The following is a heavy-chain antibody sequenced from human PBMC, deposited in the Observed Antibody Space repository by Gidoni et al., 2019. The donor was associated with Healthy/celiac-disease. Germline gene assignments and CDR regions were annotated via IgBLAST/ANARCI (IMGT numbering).Heavy chain of an antibody. V-gene: IGHV1-2*02. D-gene: IGHD2-15*01. CDR1: GYTFTGYY. CDR2: INPNSGGT. CDR3: AREGLAALGPYYYYGMDV. Sequence: QVQLVQSGAEVKKPGASVKVSCKASGYTFTGYYLHWVRQAPGQGLEWMGWINPNSGGTNYAQKFQGRVTMTRDTSISTAYMELSRLRSDDTAVYYCAREGLAALGPYYYYGMDVWGQGTTVTVSS. J-gene: IGHJ6*02.